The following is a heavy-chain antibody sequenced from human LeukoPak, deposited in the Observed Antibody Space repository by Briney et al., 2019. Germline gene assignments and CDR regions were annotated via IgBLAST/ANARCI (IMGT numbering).Heavy chain of an antibody. V-gene: IGHV3-23*01. J-gene: IGHJ1*01. CDR1: GFTFSSYA. CDR3: AKKAEAYGDSVSQY. Sequence: GGSLSLSCAASGFTFSSYAMSWVRQAPGKGLEWVSVISDSGGRTYYADSVKGRFTISRDNSKNTVYLQMNSLRAEDTAVYFCAKKAEAYGDSVSQYWGQGTLVTVSS. D-gene: IGHD4-17*01. CDR2: ISDSGGRT.